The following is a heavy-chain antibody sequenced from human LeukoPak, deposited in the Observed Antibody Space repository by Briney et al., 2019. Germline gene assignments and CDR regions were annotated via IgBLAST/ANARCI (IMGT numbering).Heavy chain of an antibody. CDR2: ISHDGSNK. D-gene: IGHD2-21*02. V-gene: IGHV3-30-3*01. CDR1: GFTFSSYA. J-gene: IGHJ4*02. CDR3: AKDRRLCGGDCYSLLGY. Sequence: GGSLRLSCAASGFTFSSYAMHWVRQAPGKGLEWVAVISHDGSNKDYADSVKGRFTISRDNSKNTLYLQMNSLRAEDTAVYYCAKDRRLCGGDCYSLLGYWGQGTLVTVSS.